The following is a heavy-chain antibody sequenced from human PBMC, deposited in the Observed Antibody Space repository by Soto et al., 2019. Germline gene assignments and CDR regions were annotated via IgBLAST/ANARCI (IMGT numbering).Heavy chain of an antibody. V-gene: IGHV3-23*01. Sequence: GGSLRLSCAASGFTFSSYAMSWVRQAPGKGLEWVSAISGSGGSTYYADSVKGRFTISRDNSKNTLYLQMNSLRAEDTAVYYCATVGREYNWFDPWGRGTLVTVSS. J-gene: IGHJ5*02. D-gene: IGHD3-10*01. CDR1: GFTFSSYA. CDR2: ISGSGGST. CDR3: ATVGREYNWFDP.